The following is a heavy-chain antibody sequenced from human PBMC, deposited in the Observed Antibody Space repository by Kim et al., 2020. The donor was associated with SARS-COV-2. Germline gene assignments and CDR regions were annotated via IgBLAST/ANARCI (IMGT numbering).Heavy chain of an antibody. J-gene: IGHJ4*02. CDR3: ARDNYAGWELLTYFDY. CDR1: GFTFSSYS. Sequence: GGSLRLSCAASGFTFSSYSMNWVRQAPGKGLEWVSYISSSSSTIYYADSVKGRFTISRDNAKNSLYLQMNSLRAEDTAVYYCARDNYAGWELLTYFDYWGQGTLVTVSS. V-gene: IGHV3-48*04. CDR2: ISSSSSTI. D-gene: IGHD1-26*01.